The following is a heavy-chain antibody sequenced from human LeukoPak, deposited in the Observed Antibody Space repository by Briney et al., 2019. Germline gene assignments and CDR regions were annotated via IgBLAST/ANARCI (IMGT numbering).Heavy chain of an antibody. D-gene: IGHD1-26*01. CDR1: GGSFSGYY. V-gene: IGHV4-34*01. CDR2: INHSGST. CDR3: ARLGMGATLGPFDY. J-gene: IGHJ4*02. Sequence: SETLSLTCAVYGGSFSGYYWSWIRQPPGKGLEWIGEINHSGSTNYNPSLKSRVTISVDTSKNQFSLKLSSVTAADTAVYYCARLGMGATLGPFDYWGQGTLVTVSS.